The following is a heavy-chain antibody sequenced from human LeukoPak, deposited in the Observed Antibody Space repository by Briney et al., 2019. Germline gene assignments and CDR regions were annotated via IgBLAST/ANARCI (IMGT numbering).Heavy chain of an antibody. D-gene: IGHD6-6*01. Sequence: SETLSLTCAVSGGSISSYYWSWIRQPPGKGLEWIGNIYYSGSTNYNPSLKSRVTISVDTSKNQFSLNLRSVTAADTAVFYCARVHRLVPGPFHIWGQGTMVIVSS. CDR3: ARVHRLVPGPFHI. CDR1: GGSISSYY. J-gene: IGHJ3*02. CDR2: IYYSGST. V-gene: IGHV4-59*01.